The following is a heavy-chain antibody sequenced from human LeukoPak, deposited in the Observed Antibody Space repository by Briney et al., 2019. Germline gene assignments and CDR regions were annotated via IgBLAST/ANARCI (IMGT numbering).Heavy chain of an antibody. D-gene: IGHD3-22*01. CDR3: ARNNGPSIVMVTYLDY. CDR2: ISSSSSTI. CDR1: GFTFSSYS. V-gene: IGHV3-48*04. Sequence: GGSLRLSCSASGFTFSSYSMNWVRQAPGKGLEWVSYISSSSSTIYYADSVKGRFTISRDNAKNSLYLQMNSLRAEDTAVYYCARNNGPSIVMVTYLDYWGQGTLVTVSS. J-gene: IGHJ4*02.